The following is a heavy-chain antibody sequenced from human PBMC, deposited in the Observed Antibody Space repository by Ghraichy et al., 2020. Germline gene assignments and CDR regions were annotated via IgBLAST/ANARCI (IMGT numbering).Heavy chain of an antibody. CDR3: AKASIEINIFHDS. J-gene: IGHJ5*01. V-gene: IGHV3-23*01. CDR1: GFTFSNYA. Sequence: GESLRLSCAASGFTFSNYAMTWVRQAPGKGLDWVSSISGSDDTTYYADSVKGRFTISRDTSKNTLYLQMNNLRAEDTAVYYCAKASIEINIFHDSWGQGTLVTVSS. CDR2: ISGSDDTT. D-gene: IGHD3-3*02.